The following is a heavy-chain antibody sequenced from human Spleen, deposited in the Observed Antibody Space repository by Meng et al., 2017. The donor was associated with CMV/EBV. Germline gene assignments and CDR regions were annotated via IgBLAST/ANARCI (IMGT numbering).Heavy chain of an antibody. J-gene: IGHJ4*02. D-gene: IGHD6-19*01. V-gene: IGHV3-23*01. CDR1: GFTFSSYS. CDR3: AKDLSVAGTEGVLDY. CDR2: ISGSGGST. Sequence: SGFTFSSYSMSWVRQAPGKGLEWVSAISGSGGSTYYADSVKGRFTISRDNSKNTLYLQMNSLRAEDTAVYYCAKDLSVAGTEGVLDYWGQGTLVTVSS.